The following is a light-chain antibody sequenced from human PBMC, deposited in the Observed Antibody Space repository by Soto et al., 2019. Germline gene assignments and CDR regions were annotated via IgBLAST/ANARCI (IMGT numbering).Light chain of an antibody. CDR2: EVS. V-gene: IGLV2-8*01. Sequence: QSALTQPPSASGSPGQSVTISCTGTSSDVGGYNYVYWYQQHPGKAPKLMIYEVSKRPSGVPDRFSGSKSGNTASLTVSGLHAEDEADYYGSSYAGSNNLVFGGGTQLTVL. CDR3: SSYAGSNNLV. J-gene: IGLJ2*01. CDR1: SSDVGGYNY.